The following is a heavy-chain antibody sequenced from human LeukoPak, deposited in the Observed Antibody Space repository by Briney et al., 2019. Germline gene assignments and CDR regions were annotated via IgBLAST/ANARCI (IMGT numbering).Heavy chain of an antibody. V-gene: IGHV4-59*01. CDR2: IYYSGST. J-gene: IGHJ4*02. D-gene: IGHD1-26*01. CDR3: ARSGSYSGICDY. Sequence: PETLSLTCIVSGGSINNYYWSWIRQPPGKGLEWIGYIYYSGSTNYNPSLKSRVTISVDTSKNQFSLNLTSVTPADTAVYYCARSGSYSGICDYWGRGTLVTVSS. CDR1: GGSINNYY.